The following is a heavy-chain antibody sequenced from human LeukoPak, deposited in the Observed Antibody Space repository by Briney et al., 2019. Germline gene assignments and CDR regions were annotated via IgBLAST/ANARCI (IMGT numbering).Heavy chain of an antibody. D-gene: IGHD3-22*01. J-gene: IGHJ4*02. Sequence: GGSLRLSCAASKFTFAAYDMHWVRQAPGKGLEWVAVISYDENDKYYADSVKGRFTISRDNAKNTLYLQMNSLRSEDTAVHYCAKGPDRSGLYSLDYWGQGTLVTVSS. CDR3: AKGPDRSGLYSLDY. CDR2: ISYDENDK. V-gene: IGHV3-30*18. CDR1: KFTFAAYD.